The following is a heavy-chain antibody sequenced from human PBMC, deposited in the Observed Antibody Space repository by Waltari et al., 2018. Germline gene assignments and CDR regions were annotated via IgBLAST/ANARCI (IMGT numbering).Heavy chain of an antibody. V-gene: IGHV3-23*01. Sequence: EVQLLESGGGLVQPGGSLGLSCAASGFTFSNYAMRWVRQAPGKGLEWVSTISGSGGNTYYADSVKGRFTFSRDISKSTLYLQMNSLRAEDTAIYYCAKDFTSWGQGTLVTVSS. CDR2: ISGSGGNT. CDR3: AKDFTS. CDR1: GFTFSNYA. J-gene: IGHJ4*02.